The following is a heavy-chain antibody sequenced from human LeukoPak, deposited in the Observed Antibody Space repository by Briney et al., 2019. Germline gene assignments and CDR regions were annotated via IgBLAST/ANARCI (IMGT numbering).Heavy chain of an antibody. Sequence: PSETLSLTCAVYGGSFSGYYWSWIRQPPGKGLEWIGEINHSGSTNYNPSLKSRVTISVDTSKNQFSLKLSSVTAADTAVYYCARGTELVVYARRPEAFDIWGQGTMVTVSS. CDR1: GGSFSGYY. J-gene: IGHJ3*02. CDR3: ARGTELVVYARRPEAFDI. V-gene: IGHV4-34*01. CDR2: INHSGST. D-gene: IGHD2-8*02.